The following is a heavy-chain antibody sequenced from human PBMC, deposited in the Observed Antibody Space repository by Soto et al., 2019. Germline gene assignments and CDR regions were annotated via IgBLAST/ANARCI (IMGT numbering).Heavy chain of an antibody. D-gene: IGHD1-26*01. CDR2: ISYDGSNK. J-gene: IGHJ4*02. Sequence: QVQLVESGGGVVQPGRSLRLSCAASGFTFSSYAMHWVRQAPGKGLEWVAVISYDGSNKYYADSVKGRFTISRDNSKNTLYLQMNSLRAEDTAVYYCARDRYSGSYYDTDLLDYWGQGTLVTVSS. CDR1: GFTFSSYA. V-gene: IGHV3-30-3*01. CDR3: ARDRYSGSYYDTDLLDY.